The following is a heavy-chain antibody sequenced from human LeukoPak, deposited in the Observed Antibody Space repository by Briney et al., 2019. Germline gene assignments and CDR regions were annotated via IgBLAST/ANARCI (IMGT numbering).Heavy chain of an antibody. CDR3: ARAQGSSWYVADY. J-gene: IGHJ4*02. V-gene: IGHV4-59*01. CDR1: VGSISTYY. D-gene: IGHD6-13*01. Sequence: SETLSLTCTVPVGSISTYYWSWIRQPPAKGLGRVGYIYYSGSTNYNPSLKSRVTISVDTSKNQFSLKLSSVTAADTAVYYCARAQGSSWYVADYWGQGTLVTVSS. CDR2: IYYSGST.